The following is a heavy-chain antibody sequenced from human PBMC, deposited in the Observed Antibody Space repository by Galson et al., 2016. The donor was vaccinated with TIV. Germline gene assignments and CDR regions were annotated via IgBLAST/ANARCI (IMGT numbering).Heavy chain of an antibody. Sequence: SLRLSCAAPGFTFSTYWMHWVRQVPGKGLVWVSRIDEYGRTTDYADSVKGRFTVSRDNAKNSLYLQMNGLRAEDTAVYYCGRDLGGRYSKWGQGTLVTVSS. CDR1: GFTFSTYW. J-gene: IGHJ4*02. CDR2: IDEYGRTT. D-gene: IGHD1-26*01. V-gene: IGHV3-74*01. CDR3: GRDLGGRYSK.